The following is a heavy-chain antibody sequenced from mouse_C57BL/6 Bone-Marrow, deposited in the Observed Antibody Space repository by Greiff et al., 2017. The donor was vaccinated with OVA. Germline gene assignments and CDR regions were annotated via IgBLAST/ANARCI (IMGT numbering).Heavy chain of an antibody. CDR2: IDPEDGDT. D-gene: IGHD2-1*01. CDR1: GFNIKDYY. Sequence: VQLQQSGAELVRPGASVKLSCTASGFNIKDYYMHWVKQRPEQGLEWIGRIDPEDGDTEYAPKFQGKATMTADTSSNPAYLQLSSLTSEDTAVYYCTTRGCNSWFAYWGQGTLVTVSA. V-gene: IGHV14-1*01. J-gene: IGHJ3*01. CDR3: TTRGCNSWFAY.